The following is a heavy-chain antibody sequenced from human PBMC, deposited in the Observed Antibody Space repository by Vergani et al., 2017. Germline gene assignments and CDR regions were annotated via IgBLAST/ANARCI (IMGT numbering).Heavy chain of an antibody. CDR1: GFSLSTSGVG. CDR2: IYWNDDK. Sequence: QITLKESGPTLVKPTQTLTLTCTFSGFSLSTSGVGVGWIRQPPGKALEWLALIYWNDDKRYIPSLKSRLTITKDTSKNQVVLTMTNMDPVDTATYYCAHTAWMIVPGYLTYFDYWGQGTLVTVSS. D-gene: IGHD3-22*01. J-gene: IGHJ4*02. V-gene: IGHV2-5*01. CDR3: AHTAWMIVPGYLTYFDY.